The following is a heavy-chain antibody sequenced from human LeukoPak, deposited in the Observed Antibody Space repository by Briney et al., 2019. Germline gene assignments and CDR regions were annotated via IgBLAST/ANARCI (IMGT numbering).Heavy chain of an antibody. CDR3: ARLGDPRYWFFDL. V-gene: IGHV3-53*01. Sequence: GGSLRLSCAASGLTVSNTYMTWVRQAPEKGLGWVSVIYSGGTTYYEDSVKGRFTISRDNSKNTVYLQMNSLRADDTAIYYCARLGDPRYWFFDLWGSGTLVTVS. CDR2: IYSGGTT. CDR1: GLTVSNTY. D-gene: IGHD4-17*01. J-gene: IGHJ2*01.